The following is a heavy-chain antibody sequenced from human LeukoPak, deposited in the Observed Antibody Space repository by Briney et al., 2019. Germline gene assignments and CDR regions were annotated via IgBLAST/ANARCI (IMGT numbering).Heavy chain of an antibody. D-gene: IGHD3-22*01. J-gene: IGHJ4*02. CDR1: GGSISGYY. CDR3: ARATHYDSSGYPDY. V-gene: IGHV4-59*01. CDR2: IYYSGST. Sequence: SETLSLTCTVSGGSISGYYWSWIRQPPGKGLEWVGYIYYSGSTNYNPSLKSRVTISVDTSKNQFSLKLSSVTAADTAVYYCARATHYDSSGYPDYWGQGTLVTVSS.